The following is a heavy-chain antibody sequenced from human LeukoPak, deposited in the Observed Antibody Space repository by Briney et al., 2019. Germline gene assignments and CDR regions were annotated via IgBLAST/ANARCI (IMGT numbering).Heavy chain of an antibody. CDR3: AREGDSSGMFDY. D-gene: IGHD3-22*01. Sequence: SVKVSCKASGGTFSSYAISWVRHAPGQGLEWMGGIIPIFGTANYAQKFQGRVTITADESTSTAYMELSSLRSEDTAVYYCAREGDSSGMFDYWGQGTLVTVSS. CDR1: GGTFSSYA. CDR2: IIPIFGTA. V-gene: IGHV1-69*13. J-gene: IGHJ4*02.